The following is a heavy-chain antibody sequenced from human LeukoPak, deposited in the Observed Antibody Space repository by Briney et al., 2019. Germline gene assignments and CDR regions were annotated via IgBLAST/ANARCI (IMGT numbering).Heavy chain of an antibody. CDR2: IYYSGST. CDR1: GGSISSSSYY. CDR3: ARQHRGYYDSSGYYYDY. J-gene: IGHJ4*02. Sequence: PSETLSVTCTVPGGSISSSSYYWRWIRQPPGKGLEWIGRIYYSGSTYYNPSLKSRVTISVETSENQFSLKLSSVTAADTAVYYCARQHRGYYDSSGYYYDYWGQGTLVTVSS. V-gene: IGHV4-39*01. D-gene: IGHD3-22*01.